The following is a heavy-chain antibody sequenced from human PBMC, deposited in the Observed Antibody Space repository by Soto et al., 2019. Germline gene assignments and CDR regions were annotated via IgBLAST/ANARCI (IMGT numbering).Heavy chain of an antibody. CDR2: ISYSGST. J-gene: IGHJ6*02. V-gene: IGHV4-59*01. CDR3: ARGGGIAARPGPWEYYYRMYG. D-gene: IGHD6-6*01. Sequence: SETMSLTCRISGGSISSYYWNWIRQAPGKGLEWIGFISYSGSTNYNPALTSRVTISVDTSKDQISLRLNSVTAADTAVYYCARGGGIAARPGPWEYYYRMYGRGQGTTVTLS. CDR1: GGSISSYY.